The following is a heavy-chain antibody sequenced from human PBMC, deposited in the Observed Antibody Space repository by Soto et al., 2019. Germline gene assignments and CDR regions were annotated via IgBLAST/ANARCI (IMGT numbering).Heavy chain of an antibody. CDR1: GGGFSTYA. CDR3: ATGGTTVTRRFDY. Sequence: SVKVSCKASGGGFSTYAITWVRQAPGQGLEWMGGITPIFDTTNYAQKFQGRVTITTDESTTTVHMELTSLTSEDTAVYYCATGGTTVTRRFDYWGQGTLVTVSS. J-gene: IGHJ4*02. V-gene: IGHV1-69*05. D-gene: IGHD4-17*01. CDR2: ITPIFDTT.